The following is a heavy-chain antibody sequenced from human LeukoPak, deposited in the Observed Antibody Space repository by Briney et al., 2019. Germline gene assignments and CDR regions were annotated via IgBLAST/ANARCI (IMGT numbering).Heavy chain of an antibody. J-gene: IGHJ4*02. CDR2: ISYDGSNK. CDR3: AKSQWLVSPDY. CDR1: GFTFSSYG. V-gene: IGHV3-30*18. Sequence: GGSLRLSCAASGFTFSSYGMHWARQAPGKGLEWVAVISYDGSNKYYADSVKGRFTISRDNSKNTLYLQMNSLRAEDTAVYYCAKSQWLVSPDYWGQGTLVTVSS. D-gene: IGHD6-19*01.